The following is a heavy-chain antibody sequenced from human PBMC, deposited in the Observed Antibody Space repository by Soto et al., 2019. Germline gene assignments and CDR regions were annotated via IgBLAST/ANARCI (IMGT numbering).Heavy chain of an antibody. V-gene: IGHV4-31*03. D-gene: IGHD3-3*01. CDR3: ARTSIFGVVLNAFDI. CDR1: GGSFSGGGYY. Sequence: SETLSLTCTVSGGSFSGGGYYWSWIRQHPGKGLEWMGDISYSGSTKYKPSLQSRITISVDTSKNQFSLRLISVTAADTAIYFCARTSIFGVVLNAFDIWGPGTLVTVSS. J-gene: IGHJ3*02. CDR2: ISYSGST.